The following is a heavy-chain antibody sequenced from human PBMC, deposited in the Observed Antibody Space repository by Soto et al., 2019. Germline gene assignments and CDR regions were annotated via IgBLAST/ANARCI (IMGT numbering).Heavy chain of an antibody. V-gene: IGHV5-51*01. Sequence: GESLKISCKGSGYSFTSYWIGWVRQMPGKGLEWMGIIYPGDSDTRYSPSFQGQVTISADKSISTAYLQWSSLKASDTAMYYCARQLGSDYGGLNWFDPWGQGTLVTVSS. D-gene: IGHD4-17*01. CDR3: ARQLGSDYGGLNWFDP. J-gene: IGHJ5*02. CDR1: GYSFTSYW. CDR2: IYPGDSDT.